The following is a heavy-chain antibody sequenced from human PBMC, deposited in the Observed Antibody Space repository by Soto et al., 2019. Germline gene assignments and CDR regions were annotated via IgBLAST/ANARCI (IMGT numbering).Heavy chain of an antibody. CDR2: ISTGVPTM. D-gene: IGHD3-3*01. V-gene: IGHV3-48*03. CDR1: GFSFSSYE. Sequence: EVQVVESGGGFVQPGGSLRLSCAASGFSFSSYEMNWVRQAPGKGLEWVSHISTGVPTMSYADSVKGRFTISRDNAKKEMYMQMKSLRVEDTGVYYCARACWKFDFWSDPPVGDGMDVWGQGTVVTVSS. CDR3: ARACWKFDFWSDPPVGDGMDV. J-gene: IGHJ6*02.